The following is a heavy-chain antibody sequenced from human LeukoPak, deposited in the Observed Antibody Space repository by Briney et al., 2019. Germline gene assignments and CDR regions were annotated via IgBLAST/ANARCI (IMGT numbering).Heavy chain of an antibody. J-gene: IGHJ4*02. CDR3: LMLWPPLDY. D-gene: IGHD2-2*01. CDR2: INAGNGNT. Sequence: ASVKVSCKAPGYTFTSYAMHWVRQAPGQRLEWMGWINAGNGNTKYSQKLQGRVTITRDTSASTAYMELRSLRSDDTAVYYCLMLWPPLDYWGQGTLVTVSS. V-gene: IGHV1-3*01. CDR1: GYTFTSYA.